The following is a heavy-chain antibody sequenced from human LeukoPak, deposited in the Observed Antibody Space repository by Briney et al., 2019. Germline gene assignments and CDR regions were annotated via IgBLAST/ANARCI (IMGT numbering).Heavy chain of an antibody. J-gene: IGHJ4*02. V-gene: IGHV3-30*02. CDR2: IWYDGSNK. CDR3: AKDKGNYYFDY. D-gene: IGHD4-23*01. Sequence: GSLRLSCAASGIAFSASGMHWVRQAPGEGLEWVAFIWYDGSNKYYADSVKGRFTISRDDSKKEVYLQMNSLRAEDTALYYCAKDKGNYYFDYWGQGTLVTVSS. CDR1: GIAFSASG.